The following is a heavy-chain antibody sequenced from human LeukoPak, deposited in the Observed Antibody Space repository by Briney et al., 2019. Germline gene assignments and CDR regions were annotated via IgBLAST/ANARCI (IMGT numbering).Heavy chain of an antibody. V-gene: IGHV3-9*01. J-gene: IGHJ6*02. D-gene: IGHD1-1*01. CDR2: ISWNSGSI. Sequence: GGSLRLSCAASGFTFDDYAMHWVRQAPGKGLEWVSGISWNSGSIGYADSEKGRFTISRDNAKNSLYLQMNSLRAEDTALYYCAKDIVAGDWNDDYYYYGMDVWGQGTTVTVSS. CDR3: AKDIVAGDWNDDYYYYGMDV. CDR1: GFTFDDYA.